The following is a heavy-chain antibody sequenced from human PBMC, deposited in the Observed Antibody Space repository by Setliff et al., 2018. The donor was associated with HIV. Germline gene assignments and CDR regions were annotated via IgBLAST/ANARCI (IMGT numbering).Heavy chain of an antibody. CDR1: GGSFSGYY. CDR3: ARVPTNPDFYYYYMDV. CDR2: INHSGST. V-gene: IGHV4-34*01. J-gene: IGHJ6*03. Sequence: SETLSLTCAVFGGSFSGYYWSWIRQPPGKGLEWIGEINHSGSTDYNPSLKSRVTISVDTSKNQFSLNLSSVTAADTAVYYCARVPTNPDFYYYYMDVWGKGTTVTVSS.